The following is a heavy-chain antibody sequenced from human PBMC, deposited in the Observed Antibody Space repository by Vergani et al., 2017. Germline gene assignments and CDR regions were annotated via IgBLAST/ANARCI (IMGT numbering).Heavy chain of an antibody. V-gene: IGHV4-39*01. D-gene: IGHD3-16*01. J-gene: IGHJ2*01. CDR3: AGGRGDNWYFDL. CDR1: GGSINPSSSF. CDR2: IHYVGRT. Sequence: QLQLQESGPGLVKPSETLSLTCTVSGGSINPSSSFWGWIRQSPGKGLECTGSIHYVGRTYHIPSLQSRATVFVDTSKNQFSLNLTSGTAADTAVYYCAGGRGDNWYFDLWGRGTLVTVSS.